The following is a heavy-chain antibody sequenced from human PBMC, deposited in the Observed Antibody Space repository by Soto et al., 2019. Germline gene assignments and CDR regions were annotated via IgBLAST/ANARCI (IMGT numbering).Heavy chain of an antibody. CDR2: INHSGST. Sequence: SETLSLTCAVYGGSFSGYYWSWIRQPPGKGLEWIGEINHSGSTNYNPSLKSRVTISVDTSKNQFSLKLSSVTAADTAVYYCARGEGYDFWSGYMAGRYYGMDVWGQGTTVTVSS. V-gene: IGHV4-34*01. CDR3: ARGEGYDFWSGYMAGRYYGMDV. D-gene: IGHD3-3*01. CDR1: GGSFSGYY. J-gene: IGHJ6*02.